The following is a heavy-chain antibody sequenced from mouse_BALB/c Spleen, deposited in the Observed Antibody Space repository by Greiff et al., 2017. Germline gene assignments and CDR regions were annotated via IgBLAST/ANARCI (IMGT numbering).Heavy chain of an antibody. CDR2: ISSGGGST. Sequence: EVKVVESGGGLVKPGGSLKLSCAASGFAFSSYDMSWVRQTPEKRLEWVAYISSGGGSTYYPDTVKGRFTISRDNAKNTLYLQMSSLKSEDTAMYYCARHRTVGFAYWGQGTLVTVSA. J-gene: IGHJ3*01. CDR3: ARHRTVGFAY. V-gene: IGHV5-12-1*01. CDR1: GFAFSSYD.